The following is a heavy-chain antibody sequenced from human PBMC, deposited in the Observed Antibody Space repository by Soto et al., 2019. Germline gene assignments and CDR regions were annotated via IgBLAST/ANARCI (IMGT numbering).Heavy chain of an antibody. CDR2: IYYSGST. D-gene: IGHD6-19*01. Sequence: QVQLQESGPGLMKPSQTLSLTCTVSGGSISSGDYYWSWIRQPPGKGLEWIGNIYYSGSTYYNPSLKSRVTISVDTSKNQFSLKLSSVTAADTAVYYCARDDRHSSGWPRYYYYYGMDVWGQGTTVTVSS. J-gene: IGHJ6*02. CDR3: ARDDRHSSGWPRYYYYYGMDV. V-gene: IGHV4-30-4*01. CDR1: GGSISSGDYY.